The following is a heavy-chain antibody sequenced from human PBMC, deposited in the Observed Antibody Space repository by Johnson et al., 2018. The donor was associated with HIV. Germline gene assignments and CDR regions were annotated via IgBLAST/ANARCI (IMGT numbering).Heavy chain of an antibody. D-gene: IGHD6-19*01. J-gene: IGHJ3*02. V-gene: IGHV3-53*01. Sequence: VQLVESGGGLIQPGGSLRLSCAASGFTVSSNYMSWVRQAPGKGLEWVSVIYSGGSTYYADSVKGRFTISRDNSKNTLYLQMNSLRAEDTAVYYCARAIAVAADAFDIWGQGTMVTVSS. CDR3: ARAIAVAADAFDI. CDR2: IYSGGST. CDR1: GFTVSSNY.